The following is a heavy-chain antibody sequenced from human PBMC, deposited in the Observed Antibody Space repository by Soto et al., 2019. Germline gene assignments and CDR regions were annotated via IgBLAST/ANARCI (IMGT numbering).Heavy chain of an antibody. CDR3: ARSRAGGTWEQYPSFDLDY. CDR1: GYTFTNYG. CDR2: ISTYNGDR. Sequence: QVLLVQSGAEVKKPGASVKVACKASGYTFTNYGISWVRQAPGQGLEWLGWISTYNGDRDFAQKVQGRVTMTTDTPTTTAYMELRSLRSDDTAVYYWARSRAGGTWEQYPSFDLDYWGQGALVTVSS. D-gene: IGHD1-26*01. V-gene: IGHV1-18*01. J-gene: IGHJ4*02.